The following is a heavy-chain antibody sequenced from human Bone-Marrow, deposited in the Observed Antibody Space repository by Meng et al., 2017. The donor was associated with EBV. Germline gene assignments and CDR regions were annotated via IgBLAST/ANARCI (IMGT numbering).Heavy chain of an antibody. D-gene: IGHD4/OR15-4a*01. Sequence: QVTLKESGPTLVIPTXALTLTCSFSGFSLTTSGVGVGWSRQPPGKALEWLAVIYWDDDKRFSPSLKRRLTIAKDTSKNQVVLTMTDMDPADTGTYYCAHYDGAYTNWGQGTLVTVSS. CDR3: AHYDGAYTN. V-gene: IGHV2-5*02. CDR1: GFSLTTSGVG. CDR2: IYWDDDK. J-gene: IGHJ4*02.